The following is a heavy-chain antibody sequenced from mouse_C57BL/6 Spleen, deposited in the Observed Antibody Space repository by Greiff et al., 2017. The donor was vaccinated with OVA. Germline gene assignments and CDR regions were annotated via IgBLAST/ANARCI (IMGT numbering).Heavy chain of an antibody. CDR3: PFYYGSSYTYFDY. CDR1: GFTFSSYG. CDR2: ISSGGSYT. D-gene: IGHD1-1*01. V-gene: IGHV5-6*01. J-gene: IGHJ2*01. Sequence: EVKLVESGGDLVKPGGSLKLSCAASGFTFSSYGMSWVRQTPDKRLEWVATISSGGSYTYYPDSVKGRFTISRDNAKNTLYLQMSSLKSEDTAMYYCPFYYGSSYTYFDYWGQGTTLTVSS.